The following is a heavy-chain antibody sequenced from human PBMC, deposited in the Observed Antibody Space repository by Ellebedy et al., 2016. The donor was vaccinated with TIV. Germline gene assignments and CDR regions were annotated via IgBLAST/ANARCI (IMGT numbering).Heavy chain of an antibody. CDR3: ATVAGDFDY. V-gene: IGHV3-43*02. Sequence: PGGSLRLSCAASGFTFDDYAMHWVRQAPGKGLEWVSLISGDGGSTYYADSVKGRFTISRDNSKNSLYLQMNSLRTEDTALYYCATVAGDFDYWGQGTLVTVSS. CDR2: ISGDGGST. CDR1: GFTFDDYA. D-gene: IGHD6-19*01. J-gene: IGHJ4*02.